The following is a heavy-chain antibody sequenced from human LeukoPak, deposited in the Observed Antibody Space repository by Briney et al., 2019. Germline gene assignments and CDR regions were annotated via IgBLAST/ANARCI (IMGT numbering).Heavy chain of an antibody. D-gene: IGHD6-13*01. CDR2: ISYDGGNK. CDR3: AKDGVAAAGTEFDY. V-gene: IGHV3-30*18. Sequence: PGGSLRLSCAASGFTFSSYGMHWVRQAPGKGLEWVAVISYDGGNKYYADSVKGRFTISRDNSKNTLYLQMNSLRAEDTAVYYCAKDGVAAAGTEFDYWGQGTLVTVSS. J-gene: IGHJ4*02. CDR1: GFTFSSYG.